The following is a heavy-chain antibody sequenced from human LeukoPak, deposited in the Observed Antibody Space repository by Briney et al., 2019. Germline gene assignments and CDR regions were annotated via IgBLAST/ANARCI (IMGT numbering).Heavy chain of an antibody. CDR2: IYYSGST. J-gene: IGHJ5*02. V-gene: IGHV4-31*03. D-gene: IGHD3-22*01. CDR3: ARGPLHYYDSSGNNWFDP. CDR1: GGSISSGGYY. Sequence: TSQTLSLTCTVSGGSISSGGYYWSWIRQHPGKGLEWIGYIYYSGSTYYNPSLKSRVTISVDTSKNQFSLKLSSVTAADTAVYYCARGPLHYYDSSGNNWFDPWGQGTLVTASS.